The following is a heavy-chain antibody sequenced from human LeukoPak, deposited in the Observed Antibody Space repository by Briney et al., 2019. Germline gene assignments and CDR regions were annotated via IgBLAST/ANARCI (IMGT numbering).Heavy chain of an antibody. CDR3: ATDGGYYDSSGYYCFDY. CDR1: GGTFSSYA. D-gene: IGHD3-22*01. J-gene: IGHJ4*02. Sequence: SVKVSCKASGGTFSSYAISWVRQAPGQGLEWMGRIIPIFGIANYAQKFQGRVTITADKSTSTAYMGLSSLRSEDTAVYYCATDGGYYDSSGYYCFDYWGQGTLVTVSS. V-gene: IGHV1-69*04. CDR2: IIPIFGIA.